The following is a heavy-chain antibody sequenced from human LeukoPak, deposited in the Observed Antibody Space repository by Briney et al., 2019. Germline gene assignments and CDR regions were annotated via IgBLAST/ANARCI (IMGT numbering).Heavy chain of an antibody. CDR2: ISGSGGDT. CDR3: AKAVRFGEFDYYFFGLDV. J-gene: IGHJ6*02. CDR1: GFTFSSYA. V-gene: IGHV3-23*01. Sequence: PGGSLRLPCAAFGFTFSSYAMGWVRQAPGKGLEWVSAISGSGGDTYYADSVKGRFTFSRDNSKNTLYLQMNSLRPEDTALYYRAKAVRFGEFDYYFFGLDVWGQGTTVTVSS. D-gene: IGHD3-10*01.